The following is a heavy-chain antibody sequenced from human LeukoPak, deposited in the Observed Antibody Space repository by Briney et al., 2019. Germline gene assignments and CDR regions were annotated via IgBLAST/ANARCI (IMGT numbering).Heavy chain of an antibody. CDR2: INHSGST. V-gene: IGHV4-34*01. D-gene: IGHD1-26*01. J-gene: IGHJ3*02. CDR1: GGSFSDYY. Sequence: PSETLSLTCAVYGGSFSDYYWSWIRQPPGKGLEWIGEINHSGSTNYNPSLKSRVTISVDTSKNQFSLKLSSVTAADTAVYYCARGRGAWDAFDIWGQGTMVTASS. CDR3: ARGRGAWDAFDI.